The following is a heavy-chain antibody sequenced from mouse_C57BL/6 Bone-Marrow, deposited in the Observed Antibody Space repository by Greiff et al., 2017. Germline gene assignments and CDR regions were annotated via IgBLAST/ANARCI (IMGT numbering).Heavy chain of an antibody. Sequence: QVQLQQPGAELVMPGASVKLSCKASGYTFTSYWMHWVKQRPGQGLEWIGEIDPSDSYTNYNQKFKGKSTLTVDNSSSTAYMQLSSLTSEDSAVYYCASYYGRHFDVWGTGTTVTVSS. J-gene: IGHJ1*03. CDR1: GYTFTSYW. D-gene: IGHD1-1*01. CDR3: ASYYGRHFDV. V-gene: IGHV1-69*01. CDR2: IDPSDSYT.